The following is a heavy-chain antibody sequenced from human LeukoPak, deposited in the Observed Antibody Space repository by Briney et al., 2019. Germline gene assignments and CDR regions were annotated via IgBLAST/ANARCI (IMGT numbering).Heavy chain of an antibody. J-gene: IGHJ5*02. D-gene: IGHD2/OR15-2a*01. CDR3: ARIGGKNFYDL. CDR1: GFTFSGFS. Sequence: GGSLRLSCAASGFTFSGFSMHWVRQAPGKGLEYVSAINGNGDSTFYADSVKGRFTISRDNSKNTVYLQMGSLRGEDMALYFCARIGGKNFYDLWGQGTLVTVSS. CDR2: INGNGDST. V-gene: IGHV3-64*02.